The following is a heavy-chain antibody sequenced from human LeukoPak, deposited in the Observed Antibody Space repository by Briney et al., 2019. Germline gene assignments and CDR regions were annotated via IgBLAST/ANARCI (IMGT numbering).Heavy chain of an antibody. J-gene: IGHJ6*02. CDR1: GLTFSDYY. CDR2: ISGSGSTI. CDR3: TTLHYYGMVV. V-gene: IGHV3-11*01. Sequence: GGSLRLSCAASGLTFSDYYMSWIRQAPGKGLEWVSYISGSGSTIYYADSVKGRFTNSRDNAKNSLYLQMDSPSAEDTAVYYCTTLHYYGMVVWGPGTTVTVS.